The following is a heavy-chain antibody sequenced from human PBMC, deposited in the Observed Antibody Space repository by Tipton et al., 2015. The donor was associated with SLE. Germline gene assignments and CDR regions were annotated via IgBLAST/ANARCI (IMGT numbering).Heavy chain of an antibody. CDR1: GGSISSSSYY. V-gene: IGHV4-39*07. Sequence: TLSLTCTVSGGSISSSSYYWGWIRQPPGKGLEWIGSIYYSGSTYYNPSLKSRVTISVDTSKNQFSLKLRSVTAADTAAYYCARGVHGNSSTSRLMDVWGKGTTVTVSS. CDR2: IYYSGST. D-gene: IGHD2-2*01. CDR3: ARGVHGNSSTSRLMDV. J-gene: IGHJ6*04.